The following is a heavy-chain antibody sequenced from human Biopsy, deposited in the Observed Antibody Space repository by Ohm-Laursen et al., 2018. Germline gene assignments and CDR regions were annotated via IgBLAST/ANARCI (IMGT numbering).Heavy chain of an antibody. CDR1: AASVSGGTFY. V-gene: IGHV4-61*01. D-gene: IGHD2/OR15-2a*01. CDR3: ARGMRTTGWPYFDY. J-gene: IGHJ4*02. CDR2: IYSGGNT. Sequence: SDTLSLTCTVSAASVSGGTFYWSWIPQPPGKGLQYIGVIYSGGNTNYNPSLRSRVTMSVDTSKNQFSLRLNSVTAADTAVYYCARGMRTTGWPYFDYWGQGILVTVSS.